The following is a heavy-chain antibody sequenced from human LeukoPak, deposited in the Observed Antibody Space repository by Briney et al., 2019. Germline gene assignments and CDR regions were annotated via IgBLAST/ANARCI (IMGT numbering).Heavy chain of an antibody. V-gene: IGHV3-7*01. J-gene: IGHJ4*01. CDR3: ARDHRYAFDN. CDR1: GFTFSSYW. CDR2: IKQDGSEK. Sequence: GGSLRLSCAASGFTFSSYWMSWVRQAPGKGLEWVANIKQDGSEKYYVDSVKGRFTISRDKARNSLYLQMNSLRVEDTAMYYCARDHRYAFDNWGHGTLVTVSS. D-gene: IGHD5-12*01.